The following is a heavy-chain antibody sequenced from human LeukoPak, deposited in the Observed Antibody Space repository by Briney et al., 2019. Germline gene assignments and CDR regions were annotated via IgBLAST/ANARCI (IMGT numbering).Heavy chain of an antibody. CDR1: GYTFTGYY. CDR3: ARARSRSGTYYLGY. J-gene: IGHJ4*02. Sequence: ASVKVSCKASGYTFTGYYMHWVRQAPGQGLEWMGWLNPYSGATNFALSFRGRVTMTRDTSVNTAYMEVNSLTSDDTSVYYCARARSRSGTYYLGYWGQGTLVVVSS. D-gene: IGHD6-25*01. V-gene: IGHV1-2*02. CDR2: LNPYSGAT.